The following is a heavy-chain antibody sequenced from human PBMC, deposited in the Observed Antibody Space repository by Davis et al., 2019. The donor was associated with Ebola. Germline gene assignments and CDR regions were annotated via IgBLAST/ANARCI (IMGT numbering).Heavy chain of an antibody. CDR2: SIPGLDMS. CDR1: EVTFSSYT. D-gene: IGHD5-12*01. J-gene: IGHJ3*02. CDR3: TTPGGQDSGYDVFDI. Sequence: SVKVSCKASEVTFSSYTISWVRQAPGQGLEWMGRSIPGLDMSAYAQKFQGRVTVTRDTSTTTVYMDLSSLRSEDTALYYCTTPGGQDSGYDVFDIWGQGTMVTVSS. V-gene: IGHV1-69*02.